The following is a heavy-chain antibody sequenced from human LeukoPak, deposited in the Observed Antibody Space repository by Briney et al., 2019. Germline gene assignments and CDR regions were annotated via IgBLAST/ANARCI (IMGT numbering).Heavy chain of an antibody. J-gene: IGHJ4*02. V-gene: IGHV3-21*06. D-gene: IGHD3-22*01. Sequence: GGSLRLSCAASGLTFSRFSFNWVRQGPGKGLEWVSSINTVASYIYYADSVKGRFTISRDNAKNSLYLQMNSLRAEDTGAYYCARLRRNSDKSGFYYYYDYWGQGTLVTVPS. CDR2: INTVASYI. CDR3: ARLRRNSDKSGFYYYYDY. CDR1: GLTFSRFS.